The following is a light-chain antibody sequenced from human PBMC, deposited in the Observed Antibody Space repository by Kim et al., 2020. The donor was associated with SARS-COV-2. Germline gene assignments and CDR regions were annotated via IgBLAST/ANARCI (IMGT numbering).Light chain of an antibody. CDR2: RTI. Sequence: PGGTVNLPCASSTEAVTRENLPNWFQQKPGQTPRALLYRTIKRHSWPPPRFSGCLLGEKAALTLSGVQPEEEADYYCLLYFHGWVFGGGTKLAVL. J-gene: IGLJ3*02. CDR1: TEAVTRENL. CDR3: LLYFHGWV. V-gene: IGLV7-43*01.